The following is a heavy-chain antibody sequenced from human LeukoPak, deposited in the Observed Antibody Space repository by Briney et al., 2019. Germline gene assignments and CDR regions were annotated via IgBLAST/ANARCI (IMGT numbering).Heavy chain of an antibody. V-gene: IGHV1-3*03. J-gene: IGHJ4*02. Sequence: ASVKVSCKASVYIFSDYTMHWVRQAPGQTLEWMGWINGENGNTKYSQELRGRVTFTSDSSATTVYMELSSLRSEDVAVYYCAREVSSVGANYFDYWGQGTLVTVSS. D-gene: IGHD3-10*01. CDR2: INGENGNT. CDR1: VYIFSDYT. CDR3: AREVSSVGANYFDY.